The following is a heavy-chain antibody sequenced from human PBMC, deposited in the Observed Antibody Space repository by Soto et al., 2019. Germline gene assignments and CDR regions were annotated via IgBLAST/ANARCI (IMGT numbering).Heavy chain of an antibody. D-gene: IGHD2-2*01. V-gene: IGHV3-48*01. J-gene: IGHJ5*01. CDR3: ARVEVPAAPDDNWFDP. CDR2: ISSSSSTI. CDR1: GFTFSSYS. Sequence: GGSLRLSCAASGFTFSSYSMNWVRQAPGKGLEWVSYISSSSSTIYYADSVKGRFTISRDNAKNSLYLQMNSLRAEDTAVYYCARVEVPAAPDDNWFDPWGQGTLVTVSS.